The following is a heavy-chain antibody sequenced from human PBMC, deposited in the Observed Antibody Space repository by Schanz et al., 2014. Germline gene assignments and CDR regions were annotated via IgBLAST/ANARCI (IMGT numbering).Heavy chain of an antibody. J-gene: IGHJ3*02. Sequence: QVQLQESGPGLVKPSETLSLTCTVSGGSITGYYWSWIRQPPGKGLEWIGFISYRGVTNHNPSLKGRVPLSVATSKNHLSLKVNLLTAADTAVYYCARHYDAFDIWGQGTTVIVSS. CDR2: ISYRGVT. CDR1: GGSITGYY. V-gene: IGHV4-59*08. CDR3: ARHYDAFDI.